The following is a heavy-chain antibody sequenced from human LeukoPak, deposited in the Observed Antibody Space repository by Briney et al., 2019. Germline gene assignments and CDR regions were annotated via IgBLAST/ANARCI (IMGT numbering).Heavy chain of an antibody. CDR1: GGTFSSYA. Sequence: ASVKVSCKASGGTFSSYAISWVRQAPGQGLEWMGGIIPIFGTANYAQKFQGRATITADESTSTAYMELSSLRSEDTAVYYCARDYYDSSGYSNWFDPWGQGTLVTVSS. CDR3: ARDYYDSSGYSNWFDP. J-gene: IGHJ5*02. D-gene: IGHD3-22*01. CDR2: IIPIFGTA. V-gene: IGHV1-69*13.